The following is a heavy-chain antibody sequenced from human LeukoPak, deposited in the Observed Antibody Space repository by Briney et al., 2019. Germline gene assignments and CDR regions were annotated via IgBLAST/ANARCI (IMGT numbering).Heavy chain of an antibody. J-gene: IGHJ4*02. CDR2: IASDGSST. CDR3: ARGRPHGNDY. Sequence: GGSLRLSCAASGFTFSSYWMNWFRQAPGKGLVWVSRIASDGSSTTYADSVKGRFSISRDNAKNTLYLQMNSLRVEDTAVYYCARGRPHGNDYWGQGTLVTVSS. CDR1: GFTFSSYW. V-gene: IGHV3-74*01. D-gene: IGHD4-23*01.